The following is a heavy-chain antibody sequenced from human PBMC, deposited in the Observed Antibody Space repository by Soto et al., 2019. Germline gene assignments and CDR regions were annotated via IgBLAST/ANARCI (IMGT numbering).Heavy chain of an antibody. D-gene: IGHD3-9*01. Sequence: ASVKVSCKASGYTFTSYGISWVRQAPGQGLEWMGWISAYNGNTNYAQKLQGRVTMTTDTSTSTAYMELRSLRSDDTAVYYCARDRPIRYFDWYSTLYYYGMDVWGQGTTVTVSS. CDR2: ISAYNGNT. V-gene: IGHV1-18*04. CDR3: ARDRPIRYFDWYSTLYYYGMDV. CDR1: GYTFTSYG. J-gene: IGHJ6*02.